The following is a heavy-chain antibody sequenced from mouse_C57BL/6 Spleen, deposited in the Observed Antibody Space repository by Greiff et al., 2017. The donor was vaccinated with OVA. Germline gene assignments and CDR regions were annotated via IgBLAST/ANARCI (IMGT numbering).Heavy chain of an antibody. CDR3: ARPLDSSGHWYFDV. CDR1: GYTFTSYW. CDR2: IDPSDSYT. V-gene: IGHV1-69*01. J-gene: IGHJ1*03. D-gene: IGHD3-2*02. Sequence: QVQLQQPGAELVMPGASVKLSCKASGYTFTSYWMHWVKQRPGQGLEWIGEIDPSDSYTNYNQKFKGKSTLTVDKSSSTAYMQRSSLTAEDAAVYYCARPLDSSGHWYFDVWGTGTTVTVSS.